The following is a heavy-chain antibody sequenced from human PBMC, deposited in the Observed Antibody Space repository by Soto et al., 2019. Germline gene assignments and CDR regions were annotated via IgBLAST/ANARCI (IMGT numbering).Heavy chain of an antibody. D-gene: IGHD3-22*01. CDR2: INHSGST. Sequence: QVQLQQWGAGLLKPSETLSLTCAVYGGSFSGYYWSWIRQPPGKGLEWIGEINHSGSTNYNPSLKSRVTISVDTSKNQFSLKLSSVTAADMAVYYCARDSSGYGRVVYWGQGTLVTVSS. CDR1: GGSFSGYY. J-gene: IGHJ4*02. V-gene: IGHV4-34*01. CDR3: ARDSSGYGRVVY.